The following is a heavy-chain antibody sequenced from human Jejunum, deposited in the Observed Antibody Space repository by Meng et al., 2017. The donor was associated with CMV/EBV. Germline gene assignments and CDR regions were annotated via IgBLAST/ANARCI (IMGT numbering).Heavy chain of an antibody. CDR2: IGSSGTYT. V-gene: IGHV3-21*01. J-gene: IGHJ5*02. Sequence: RLSCAASGFIFSGYTMNWVRQAPGKGLEWVSLIGSSGTYTHYADSVKGRFTISRDNSKNTLYLQMNSLRADDTAVYYCARDLQLSTWGQGTLVTVSS. D-gene: IGHD5-18*01. CDR1: GFIFSGYT. CDR3: ARDLQLST.